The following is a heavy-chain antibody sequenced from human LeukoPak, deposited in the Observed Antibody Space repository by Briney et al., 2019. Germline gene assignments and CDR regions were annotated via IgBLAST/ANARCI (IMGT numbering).Heavy chain of an antibody. CDR1: GYTFTSYD. Sequence: ASVKVSCKASGYTFTSYDLNWVRQATGQGLEWMGWMNPNSGNTGYAQKFQGRVTITRNTSISTAYMELSSLRSEDTAVYYCARAAGDLLFDIWGQGTMVTVSS. CDR3: ARAAGDLLFDI. CDR2: MNPNSGNT. D-gene: IGHD6-13*01. J-gene: IGHJ3*02. V-gene: IGHV1-8*03.